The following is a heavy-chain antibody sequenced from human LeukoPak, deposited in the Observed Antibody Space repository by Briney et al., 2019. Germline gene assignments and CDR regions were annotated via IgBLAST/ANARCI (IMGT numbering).Heavy chain of an antibody. Sequence: SETLSLTCTVSGDSISGFYWSWIRQPPGKGLEWIGYIYYSGSTNYNPSLKSRVTISVDTSKSQFSLKLTSVTAADTAVYYCARELKATRYFDYWGQETLVTVSS. D-gene: IGHD6-6*01. CDR2: IYYSGST. CDR3: ARELKATRYFDY. J-gene: IGHJ4*02. CDR1: GDSISGFY. V-gene: IGHV4-59*12.